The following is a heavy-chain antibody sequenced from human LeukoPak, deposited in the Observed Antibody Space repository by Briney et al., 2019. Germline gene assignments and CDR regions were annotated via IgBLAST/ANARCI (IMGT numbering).Heavy chain of an antibody. D-gene: IGHD6-13*01. Sequence: GGSLRLSCAASGLTVSSNYMSWVRQPPGKGLEWVSVIYTGGNTYYADSVKGRFTISRDTSKNTLYLQMNSLRAEDTAVYYCASDDGGDARFGSTWYAGVFDIWGQGTMVTVSS. V-gene: IGHV3-53*01. CDR2: IYTGGNT. J-gene: IGHJ3*02. CDR3: ASDDGGDARFGSTWYAGVFDI. CDR1: GLTVSSNY.